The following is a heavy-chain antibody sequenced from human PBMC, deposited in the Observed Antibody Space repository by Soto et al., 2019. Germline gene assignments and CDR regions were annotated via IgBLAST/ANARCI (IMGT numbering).Heavy chain of an antibody. V-gene: IGHV3-74*01. CDR1: GFTFSSYW. D-gene: IGHD2-21*02. CDR2: INSDGSST. J-gene: IGHJ4*02. CDR3: ARGDIVVVTAPYDY. Sequence: EVQLVESGRGLVQPGGSLRLSCAASGFTFSSYWMHWVRQAPGKGLVWVSRINSDGSSTYYADSVKGRFTISRDNAKNTLYLQMNSLRAEDTAVYYCARGDIVVVTAPYDYWGQGTLVTVSS.